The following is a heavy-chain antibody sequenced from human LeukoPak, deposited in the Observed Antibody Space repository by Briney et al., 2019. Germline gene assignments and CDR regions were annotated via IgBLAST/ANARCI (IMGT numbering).Heavy chain of an antibody. CDR2: IKQDGSEK. CDR3: AREAGSFVDYYGSGSYPADY. CDR1: GFTFSSYW. D-gene: IGHD3-10*01. V-gene: IGHV3-7*01. Sequence: GGSLRLSRAASGFTFSSYWMSWVRQAPGKGLEWVANIKQDGSEKYYVDSVKGRFTISRDNAKNSLYLQMNSLRAEDTAVYYCAREAGSFVDYYGSGSYPADYWGQGTLVTVSS. J-gene: IGHJ4*02.